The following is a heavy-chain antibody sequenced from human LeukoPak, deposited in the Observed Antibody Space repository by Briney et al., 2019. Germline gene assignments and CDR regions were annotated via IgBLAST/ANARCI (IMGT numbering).Heavy chain of an antibody. D-gene: IGHD3-22*01. CDR2: IYYSGST. CDR1: GGSISSGGYY. J-gene: IGHJ4*02. CDR3: ARDKYYDSSYPLFDY. Sequence: SSETLSLTFTVSGGSISSGGYYWSWIRQHPGKGLEWIGYIYYSGSTYYNPSLKSRVTISLDTSKNQFSLKLSSVTAADTAVYYCARDKYYDSSYPLFDYWGQGTLVTVSS. V-gene: IGHV4-31*03.